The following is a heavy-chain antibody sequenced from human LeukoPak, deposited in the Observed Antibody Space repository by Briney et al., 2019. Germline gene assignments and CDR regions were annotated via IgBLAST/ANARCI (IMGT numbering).Heavy chain of an antibody. Sequence: GGSLRLSCAASGFTFSDYYMSWIRQAPGKGLEWVSYISSSGSTIYYADSVKGRFTISRDNAKNSLYLQMNSLRAEDTAVYYCARGVVVVAATPPHFDYWGQGTLVTVSS. CDR1: GFTFSDYY. CDR3: ARGVVVVAATPPHFDY. D-gene: IGHD2-15*01. J-gene: IGHJ4*02. CDR2: ISSSGSTI. V-gene: IGHV3-11*01.